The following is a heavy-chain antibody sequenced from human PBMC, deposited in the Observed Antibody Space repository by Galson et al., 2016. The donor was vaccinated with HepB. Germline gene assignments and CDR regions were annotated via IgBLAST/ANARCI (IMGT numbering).Heavy chain of an antibody. CDR1: GYSISSDYF. J-gene: IGHJ4*02. D-gene: IGHD1-14*01. V-gene: IGHV4-38-2*02. CDR2: IARSGNI. CDR3: VTRNPSSASDH. Sequence: TLSLTCTVSGYSISSDYFWGWIRQPPVKGLEWIGTIARSGNIHYNPSLKSRVTMSVDTSKNQFSLKLSSVTASDTAVYYCVTRNPSSASDHWGQGTLVTVSS.